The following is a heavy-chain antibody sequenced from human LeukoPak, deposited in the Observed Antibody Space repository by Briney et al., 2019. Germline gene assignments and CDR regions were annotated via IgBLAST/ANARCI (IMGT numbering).Heavy chain of an antibody. J-gene: IGHJ4*02. CDR3: ARRVGATFFDY. D-gene: IGHD1-26*01. CDR1: GGSISSYY. CDR2: IYYSGST. V-gene: IGHV4-59*08. Sequence: ETLSLTCTVSGGSISSYYWSWIRQPPGKGLEWIGYIYYSGSTYYNPSLKSRVTISVDTSKNQFSLKLSSVTAADTAVYYCARRVGATFFDYWGQGTLVTVSS.